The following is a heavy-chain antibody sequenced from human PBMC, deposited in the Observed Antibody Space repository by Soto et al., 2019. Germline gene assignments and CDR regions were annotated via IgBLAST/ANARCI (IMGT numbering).Heavy chain of an antibody. CDR1: GFTFNDYY. Sequence: GSLRLSCAASGFTFNDYYMSWIRQAPGKGLEWVSYISSSSSYTNYADSVKGRFTISRDNAKNSLYLQMNSLRAEDTAVYYCARVRDYTADYWGQGTLVTVSS. CDR2: ISSSSSYT. CDR3: ARVRDYTADY. V-gene: IGHV3-11*06. D-gene: IGHD4-4*01. J-gene: IGHJ4*02.